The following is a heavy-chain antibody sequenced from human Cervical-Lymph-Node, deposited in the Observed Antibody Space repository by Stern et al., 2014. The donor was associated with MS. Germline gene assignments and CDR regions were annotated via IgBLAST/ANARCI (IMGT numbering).Heavy chain of an antibody. CDR2: IYSSGRT. Sequence: VQLEESGPGLVKPSQTLSLTCIVSGDSISSGSFYWNWIRQPAGKGLEWIGRIYSSGRTNYNPYLKSRVTFSGDTSKNQFSLKVISMTAADTAVYYCARETGGYTYGDTDFFDYWGQGALVTVSS. D-gene: IGHD5-18*01. J-gene: IGHJ4*02. V-gene: IGHV4-61*02. CDR1: GDSISSGSFY. CDR3: ARETGGYTYGDTDFFDY.